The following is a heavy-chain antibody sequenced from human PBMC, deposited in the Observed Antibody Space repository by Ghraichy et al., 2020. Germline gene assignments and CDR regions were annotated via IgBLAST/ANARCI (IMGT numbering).Heavy chain of an antibody. D-gene: IGHD4-17*01. CDR1: GFTFSNYW. J-gene: IGHJ6*02. CDR2: IKLDGSEK. V-gene: IGHV3-7*01. Sequence: GGSLRLSCAASGFTFSNYWMSWVRQAPGKRLEWVANIKLDGSEKYYVDSVKGRFTISRDNAKNSLYLQMNSLRDEDTAVYYCARDQGGDYGYYYYYGMDVWGQGTTVTVSS. CDR3: ARDQGGDYGYYYYYGMDV.